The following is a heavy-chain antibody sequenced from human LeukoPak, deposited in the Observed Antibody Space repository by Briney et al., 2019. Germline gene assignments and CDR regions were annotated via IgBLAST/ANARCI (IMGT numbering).Heavy chain of an antibody. CDR1: GYTFTGYY. V-gene: IGHV1-2*06. D-gene: IGHD2-15*01. CDR3: ARLSVVVADRDY. CDR2: INPNSGGT. Sequence: ASVKVSCKASGYTFTGYYMHWVRQAPGQGLEWMGRINPNSGGTNYAQKFQGRVTMTRDTSISTAYMELSRLRSDDTAVYYCARLSVVVADRDYWGQGTLVTVSS. J-gene: IGHJ4*02.